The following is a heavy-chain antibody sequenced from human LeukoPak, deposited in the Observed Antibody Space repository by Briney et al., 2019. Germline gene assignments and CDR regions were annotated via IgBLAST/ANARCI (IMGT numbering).Heavy chain of an antibody. J-gene: IGHJ6*03. CDR3: ARKVRGDYINYYYYYYMDV. D-gene: IGHD4-17*01. V-gene: IGHV4-59*01. CDR1: GGSISSYY. CDR2: TYYSGST. Sequence: PSETLSLTCTVSGGSISSYYWSWIRQPPGKGLEWIGYTYYSGSTNYNPSLKSRVTISVDTSKNQFSLKLSSVTAADTAVYYCARKVRGDYINYYYYYYMDVWGKGTTVTVSS.